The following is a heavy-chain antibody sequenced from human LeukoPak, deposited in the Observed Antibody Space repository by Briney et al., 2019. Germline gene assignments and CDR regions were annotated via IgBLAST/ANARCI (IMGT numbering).Heavy chain of an antibody. CDR3: XXGKIXAMANFDY. Sequence: GRSLRLSCAASGFTYNRCVMHWVRQAPGEGLEWLARISRDGSVKNYADSVKGRFTISRDNSRDTLFLQMDSLRAEDTAVYYXXXGKIXAMANFDYWGQGTLVTVSS. J-gene: IGHJ4*02. CDR2: ISRDGSVK. V-gene: IGHV3-30*03. D-gene: IGHD5-18*01. CDR1: GFTYNRCV.